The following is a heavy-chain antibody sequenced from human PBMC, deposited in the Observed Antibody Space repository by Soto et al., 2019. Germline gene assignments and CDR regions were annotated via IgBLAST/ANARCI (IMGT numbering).Heavy chain of an antibody. CDR1: GFTFSSYW. J-gene: IGHJ6*03. CDR3: AKDTSSSPYYMDV. V-gene: IGHV3-23*01. CDR2: ITGSTGTT. Sequence: GGSLRLSCAASGFTFSSYWMHWVRHAPGKGLEWVSEITGSTGTTYYADSVRGRFIISRDNSQNTLHLQMNSLRPEDTAVYYCAKDTSSSPYYMDVWGKGTTVTVAS. D-gene: IGHD2-2*01.